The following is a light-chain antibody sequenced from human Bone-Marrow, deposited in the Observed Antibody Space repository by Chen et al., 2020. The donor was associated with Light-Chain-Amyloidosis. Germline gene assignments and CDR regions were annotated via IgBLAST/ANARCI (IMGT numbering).Light chain of an antibody. CDR3: QTWGTDIQV. V-gene: IGLV4-69*02. CDR2: LNSDGTH. Sequence: QVVLTQPPSASASPGASVNLTCTLSSGYRLYVIAWHQQQSQKGPRFLMRLNSDGTHSRGAGISDRFSGSSSGTERYLTISSLQSEDEADCYCQTWGTDIQVFGGGTRLTVL. CDR1: SGYRLYV. J-gene: IGLJ3*02.